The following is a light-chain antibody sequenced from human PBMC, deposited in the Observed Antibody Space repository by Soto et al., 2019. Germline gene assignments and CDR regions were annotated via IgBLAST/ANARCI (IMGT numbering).Light chain of an antibody. V-gene: IGLV2-14*03. CDR3: SSYTSSTTFV. CDR1: SSDIGGYNY. CDR2: DVT. J-gene: IGLJ1*01. Sequence: QSALTQPASVSGSPGQSITISCTGTSSDIGGYNYVSWYQQHPGKAPKLLISDVTNRPSGVSNRFSGSKSANTASPTISGLQTEDEAEYYCSSYTSSTTFVFGPGTKLTVL.